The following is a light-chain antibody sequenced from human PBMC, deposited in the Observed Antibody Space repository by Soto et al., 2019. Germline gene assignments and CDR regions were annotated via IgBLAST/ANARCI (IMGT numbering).Light chain of an antibody. J-gene: IGKJ2*01. V-gene: IGKV1-5*03. CDR3: QQYNSDPYT. CDR1: QSISSW. Sequence: DIQMTQSPSTLSASVGDRVNITCRASQSISSWLAWYQQKPGKAPKLLIYKASSLESGVPSKFSGSGSGTEFTLTISSLQPDDFATYYCQQYNSDPYTFGQGTKLEIK. CDR2: KAS.